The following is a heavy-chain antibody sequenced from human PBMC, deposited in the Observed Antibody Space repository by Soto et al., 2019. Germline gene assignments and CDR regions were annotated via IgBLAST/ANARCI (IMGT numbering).Heavy chain of an antibody. CDR2: IYNSGIT. CDR3: AGADSGNYHHGFQM. Sequence: PSQTLSLTCTVSGGSVSSRYYYWNWVRQPPGKGLEWIGYIYNSGITNYNPSLKSRVTISVDTSKNLFSLRLTSVTAADAAVYFCAGADSGNYHHGFQMWGQGRMVTVSS. V-gene: IGHV4-61*01. J-gene: IGHJ3*02. D-gene: IGHD1-26*01. CDR1: GGSVSSRYYY.